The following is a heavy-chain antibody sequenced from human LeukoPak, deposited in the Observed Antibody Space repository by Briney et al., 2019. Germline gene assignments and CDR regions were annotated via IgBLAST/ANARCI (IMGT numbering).Heavy chain of an antibody. J-gene: IGHJ3*02. V-gene: IGHV1-8*01. Sequence: ASVKVSCKASGYTFTSYDINSVRQATGPGLEWMGWMNPNSGITGYAQKFQGRVTMTRNTSISTAYMELSSLRSEDTAVYYCARGGSSWYDAFDIWGQGTMVTVSS. CDR1: GYTFTSYD. CDR2: MNPNSGIT. D-gene: IGHD6-13*01. CDR3: ARGGSSWYDAFDI.